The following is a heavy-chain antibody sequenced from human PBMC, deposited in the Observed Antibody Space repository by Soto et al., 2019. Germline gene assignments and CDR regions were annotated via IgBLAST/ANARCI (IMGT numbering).Heavy chain of an antibody. D-gene: IGHD1-26*01. CDR1: GDCVSSNSAG. Sequence: SQTLSLTCAITGDCVSSNSAGWSCVRQSPSRGLEWLGRTYYRSKWYYEYAVSVRGRITINPDTSKNQYSLQLNSVTPEDTAVYFCARGEQYSERIFDYWGQGTLVTVSS. J-gene: IGHJ4*01. CDR3: ARGEQYSERIFDY. V-gene: IGHV6-1*01. CDR2: TYYRSKWYY.